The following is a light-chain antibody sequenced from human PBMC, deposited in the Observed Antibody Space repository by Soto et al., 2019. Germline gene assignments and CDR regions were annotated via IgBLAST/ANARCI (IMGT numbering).Light chain of an antibody. CDR1: QSVSSSY. Sequence: EIVLTQSPGTLSLSPGERATLSCWASQSVSSSYLAWYQQKLGQAPRLLIYGASSRATGIPDRFSGSGSGTDFTLTISRLESEDFAVYYCHQYGRSPGTCGLRTKVDIK. CDR3: HQYGRSPGT. J-gene: IGKJ1*01. CDR2: GAS. V-gene: IGKV3-20*01.